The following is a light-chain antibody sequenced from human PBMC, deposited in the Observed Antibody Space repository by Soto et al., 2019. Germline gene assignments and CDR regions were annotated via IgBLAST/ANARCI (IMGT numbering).Light chain of an antibody. V-gene: IGKV3-15*01. CDR1: QSISDN. Sequence: DIVRTQSAAILSVSLGERATLSCLASQSISDNLAWYQQRSGQAPRLLIYGASTRATGVPARFSGSGSGTEFTLTISSLQSDDFAIYYCQQYKSWPPLTFGGGTKVE. CDR3: QQYKSWPPLT. J-gene: IGKJ4*01. CDR2: GAS.